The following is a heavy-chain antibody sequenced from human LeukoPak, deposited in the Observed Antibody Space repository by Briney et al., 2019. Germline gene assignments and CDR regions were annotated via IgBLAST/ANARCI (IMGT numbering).Heavy chain of an antibody. J-gene: IGHJ4*02. CDR3: ARSGAGGDGYNTFDY. CDR2: IYPDDSDT. Sequence: GESLKISCKHSEYSFPNYCIGWVRQMPGKGLEWMGIIYPDDSDTRYSPSFQGQVTISADKSISTAYLQWSSLKASDTAMHYCARSGAGGDGYNTFDYWGQGTLVTVPS. D-gene: IGHD5-24*01. CDR1: EYSFPNYC. V-gene: IGHV5-51*01.